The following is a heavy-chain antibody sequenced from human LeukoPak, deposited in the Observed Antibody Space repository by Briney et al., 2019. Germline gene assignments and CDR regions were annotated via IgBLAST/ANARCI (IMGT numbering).Heavy chain of an antibody. CDR3: ATSDYGSGSYNY. CDR1: GGSISSYY. J-gene: IGHJ4*02. CDR2: IYYSGST. Sequence: SETLSLTCTVSGGSISSYYWSWIRQPPGKGLEWIGYIYYSGSTNYNPSLKSRVTISVDTSKNQFSLKLSSVTAADTAVYYCATSDYGSGSYNYRGQGTLVTVSS. V-gene: IGHV4-59*01. D-gene: IGHD3-10*01.